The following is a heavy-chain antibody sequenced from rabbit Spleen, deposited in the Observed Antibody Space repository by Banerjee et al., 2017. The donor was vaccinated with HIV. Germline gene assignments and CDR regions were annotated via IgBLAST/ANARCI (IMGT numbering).Heavy chain of an antibody. CDR1: GFSLNSNY. J-gene: IGHJ4*01. V-gene: IGHV1S7*01. Sequence: EGGLVKPGGSLELCCKASGFSLNSNYWICWVRQAPGKGLEWIGCIYTASGGAPYYANWVNGRFTLSRDIDQSTGCLQLNSLTAADTAMYYCARDPLTGAFDLWGQGTLVTVS. CDR3: ARDPLTGAFDL. CDR2: IYTASGGA. D-gene: IGHD4-1*01.